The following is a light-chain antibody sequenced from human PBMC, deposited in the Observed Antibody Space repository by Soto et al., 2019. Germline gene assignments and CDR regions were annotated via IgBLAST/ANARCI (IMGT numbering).Light chain of an antibody. CDR3: QSVGFT. V-gene: IGKV3-20*01. Sequence: EIVLTQSPGTLSLSPGERATLSCRASQSVSSSYLAWYQQKPGQAPRLLIYGASSRATGIPDRFSGSGSGTDFTLTISRLEPEDFAVYYCQSVGFTFGPGTKVDIK. CDR2: GAS. CDR1: QSVSSSY. J-gene: IGKJ3*01.